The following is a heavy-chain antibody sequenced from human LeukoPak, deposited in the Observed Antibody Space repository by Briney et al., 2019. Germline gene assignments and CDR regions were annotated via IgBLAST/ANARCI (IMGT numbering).Heavy chain of an antibody. V-gene: IGHV3-33*01. D-gene: IGHD3-3*01. Sequence: GGSLRLSCAASGFTFSSYGMHWVRQAPGKGLEWVAVIWYDGSNEYYADSVKGRSTISRDNSKNTLYLQMNSLRAEDTAVYYCARVTSSQYYDFWSGYYQSWFDPWGQGTLVTVSS. CDR2: IWYDGSNE. CDR3: ARVTSSQYYDFWSGYYQSWFDP. J-gene: IGHJ5*02. CDR1: GFTFSSYG.